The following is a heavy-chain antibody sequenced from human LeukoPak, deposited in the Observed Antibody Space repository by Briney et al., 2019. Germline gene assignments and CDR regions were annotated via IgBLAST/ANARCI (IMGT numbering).Heavy chain of an antibody. CDR3: ARVIVSSGYRTFDY. D-gene: IGHD3-22*01. Sequence: PGGSLRLSCAASGFTLSSYAMHWVRQAPGKGLEWVAVISYDGSNKYYADSVKGRFTISRDNSKNTLYLQMNSLRAEDTAVYYCARVIVSSGYRTFDYWGQGTLVTVSS. CDR2: ISYDGSNK. V-gene: IGHV3-30-3*01. CDR1: GFTLSSYA. J-gene: IGHJ4*02.